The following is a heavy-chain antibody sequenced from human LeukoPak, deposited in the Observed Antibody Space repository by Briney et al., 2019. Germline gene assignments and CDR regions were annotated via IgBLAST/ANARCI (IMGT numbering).Heavy chain of an antibody. CDR1: GGSISSYY. V-gene: IGHV4-59*01. D-gene: IGHD5-18*01. CDR2: IYYSGST. J-gene: IGHJ4*02. Sequence: SETLSLTCTVSGGSISSYYWSWIRQPPGKGLEWIGYIYYSGSTNYNPSLKSRVTISVDTSKNQFSLKLSSVTAADTAVYYCARDGTAMEIDYWGQGTLVTVSS. CDR3: ARDGTAMEIDY.